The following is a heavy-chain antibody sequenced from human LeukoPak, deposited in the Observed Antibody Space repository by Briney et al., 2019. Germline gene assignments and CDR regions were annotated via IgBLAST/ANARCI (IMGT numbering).Heavy chain of an antibody. CDR2: INHSGST. D-gene: IGHD2-15*01. CDR1: GGSFSGYY. Sequence: SETLSLTCAVYGGSFSGYYWSWIRQPPGKGLEWIGEINHSGSTNYNPSLKSRVTISVDTSKNQFSLKLSSVTAADTAVYYCARHFGYCSGGSCHRIWFDPWGQGTLVTVSS. V-gene: IGHV4-34*01. CDR3: ARHFGYCSGGSCHRIWFDP. J-gene: IGHJ5*02.